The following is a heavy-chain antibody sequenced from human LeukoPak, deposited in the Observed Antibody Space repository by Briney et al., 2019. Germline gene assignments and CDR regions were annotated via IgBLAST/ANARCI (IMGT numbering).Heavy chain of an antibody. V-gene: IGHV3-30-3*01. CDR1: GFIFTNFP. CDR2: MSIDGNTK. Sequence: GGSLRLSCAASGFIFTNFPLHWVRQTPDMGLECVAIMSIDGNTKYYADSVRGRFTVSRGNSRNTVYLQMNSLRVEDTAVYYCVRDPIHGYPDYFDSWGQGTLVTVSS. D-gene: IGHD5-18*01. J-gene: IGHJ4*02. CDR3: VRDPIHGYPDYFDS.